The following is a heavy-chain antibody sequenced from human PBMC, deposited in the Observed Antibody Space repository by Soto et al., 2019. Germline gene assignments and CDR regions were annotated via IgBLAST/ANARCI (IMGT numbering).Heavy chain of an antibody. J-gene: IGHJ4*02. CDR1: GGSISSSDYY. Sequence: QLQESGPGLVKPSETLSLTCNVSGGSISSSDYYWGWIRQPPGKGLEWTGNVYYRGTTYYNPSLKSRVTISVDTSKNQFSLHLSSVTAADTAVFYCARLLAGTFDNWGQGTLVTVSS. CDR2: VYYRGTT. V-gene: IGHV4-39*01. CDR3: ARLLAGTFDN. D-gene: IGHD2-8*02.